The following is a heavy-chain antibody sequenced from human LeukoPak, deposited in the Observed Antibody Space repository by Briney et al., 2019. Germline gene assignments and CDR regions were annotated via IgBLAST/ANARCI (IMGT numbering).Heavy chain of an antibody. V-gene: IGHV1-18*01. CDR2: ISAYNGNT. J-gene: IGHJ4*02. CDR1: GYTFTSYG. CDR3: ARLYCSGGNCFEEGYFDY. Sequence: GASVKVSCKASGYTFTSYGISWVRQAPGQGLEWMGWISAYNGNTNYAQKHQGRVTMTTDTSTSTAYMELRSLRSDDTAVYYCARLYCSGGNCFEEGYFDYWGQGTLVTVSS. D-gene: IGHD2-15*01.